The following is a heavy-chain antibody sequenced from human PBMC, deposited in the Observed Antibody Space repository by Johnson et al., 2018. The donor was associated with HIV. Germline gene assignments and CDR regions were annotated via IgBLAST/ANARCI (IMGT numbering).Heavy chain of an antibody. CDR3: ATDIVVVLAVTGTGAAFDI. CDR2: IGPTGDT. J-gene: IGHJ3*02. V-gene: IGHV3-13*01. Sequence: VQLVESGGGLVQPGGSLRLSCAASGFTFRNHDMHWVRQATGKGLEWVSAIGPTGDTYYPGSVKGRFTISRENAKNSLDLQMNSLRAEDTAVYYCATDIVVVLAVTGTGAAFDIWGQGTMVTVSS. D-gene: IGHD2-15*01. CDR1: GFTFRNHD.